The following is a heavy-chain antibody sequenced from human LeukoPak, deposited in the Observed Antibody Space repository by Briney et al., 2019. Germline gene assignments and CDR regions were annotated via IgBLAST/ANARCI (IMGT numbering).Heavy chain of an antibody. Sequence: GGSLRLSCAASGFTFSSYAMHWVRQAPGKGLEWVAVISYDGSNKYYADSVKGRFTISRDNSKNTLYLQMNSLRAEDTAVYYCAKGVWLLDRWSGYFQHWGQGTLVTVSS. CDR3: AKGVWLLDRWSGYFQH. V-gene: IGHV3-30-3*01. J-gene: IGHJ1*01. CDR2: ISYDGSNK. D-gene: IGHD2-15*01. CDR1: GFTFSSYA.